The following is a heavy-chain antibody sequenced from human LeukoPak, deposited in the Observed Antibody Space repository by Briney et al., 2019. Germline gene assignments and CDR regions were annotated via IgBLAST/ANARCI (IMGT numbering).Heavy chain of an antibody. CDR1: GFTFDDYA. Sequence: GGSLRLSCAASGFTFDDYAMHWVRQAPGKGLEWVSGISWNSGSIGYADSVKGRFTISRDDAKNSLYLQMNSLRAEDMALYYCARRGSYYGFDYWGQGTLVTVSS. D-gene: IGHD1-26*01. CDR2: ISWNSGSI. J-gene: IGHJ4*02. CDR3: ARRGSYYGFDY. V-gene: IGHV3-9*03.